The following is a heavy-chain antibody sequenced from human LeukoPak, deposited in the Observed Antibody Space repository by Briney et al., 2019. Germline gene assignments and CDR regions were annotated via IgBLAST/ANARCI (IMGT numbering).Heavy chain of an antibody. J-gene: IGHJ4*02. CDR3: ASNYGYHYFDY. CDR1: GFTFTSYG. CDR2: ISYDGSNK. D-gene: IGHD5-18*01. Sequence: GGSLRLSCAASGFTFTSYGIHWVRQAPGKGLEWVAVISYDGSNKYYADSVKGRFTISRDNSKNTLYLQMNSLRAEDAAVYYCASNYGYHYFDYWGQGTLVTVSS. V-gene: IGHV3-33*05.